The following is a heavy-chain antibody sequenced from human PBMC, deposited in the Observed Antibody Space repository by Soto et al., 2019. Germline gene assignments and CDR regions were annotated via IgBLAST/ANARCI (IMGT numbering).Heavy chain of an antibody. CDR2: ISYDGSNK. CDR3: ARDKRDLRFLEWSYYFDY. CDR1: GFTFSNYA. V-gene: IGHV3-30-3*01. J-gene: IGHJ4*02. Sequence: QVQLVESGGGVVQPGRSLRLSCAPSGFTFSNYAMHWVRQAPGKGLEWVAVISYDGSNKYYADSVKGRFTISRDNSKNTLYLQMNSLRAEDTAVYYCARDKRDLRFLEWSYYFDYWGKGTLVTVSA. D-gene: IGHD3-3*01.